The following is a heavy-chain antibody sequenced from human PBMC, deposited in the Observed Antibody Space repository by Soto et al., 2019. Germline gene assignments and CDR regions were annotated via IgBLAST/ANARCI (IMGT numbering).Heavy chain of an antibody. Sequence: SVKVSCKASGSTFTSSAVQWVRQARGQRLEWIGWIVVGSGNTNYAQKFQERVTITRDMSTSTAYMELSSLRSEDTAVYYCAADSGSYSTFDYWGQGTLVTVSS. CDR3: AADSGSYSTFDY. D-gene: IGHD1-26*01. CDR2: IVVGSGNT. CDR1: GSTFTSSA. J-gene: IGHJ4*02. V-gene: IGHV1-58*01.